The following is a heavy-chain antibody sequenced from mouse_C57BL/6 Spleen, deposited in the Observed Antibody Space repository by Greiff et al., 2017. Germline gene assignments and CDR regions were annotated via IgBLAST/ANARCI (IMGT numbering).Heavy chain of an antibody. V-gene: IGHV1-80*01. CDR2: IYPGAGDT. D-gene: IGHD2-4*01. CDR3: ARLGYDYDDYAMDY. Sequence: VQLQQSGAELVKPGASVKISCKASGYAFSSYWMNWVKQRPGKGLEWIGQIYPGAGDTNYNGKFKGKATMTADKSSSTAYMQLSSLTSEDSAVYFCARLGYDYDDYAMDYWGQGTSVTVSS. CDR1: GYAFSSYW. J-gene: IGHJ4*01.